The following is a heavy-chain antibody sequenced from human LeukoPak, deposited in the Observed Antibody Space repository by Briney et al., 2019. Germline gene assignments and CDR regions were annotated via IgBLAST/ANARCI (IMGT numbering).Heavy chain of an antibody. CDR3: ARVRVWDTAMVSYGMDV. D-gene: IGHD5-18*01. J-gene: IGHJ6*02. Sequence: GGSLRLSCAASGFTVSSNYMSWVRQAPGKGLEWVSVIYSGGSTYYADSVKGRFTISRDNSKNTLYLQMNSLRAEDTAVYYCARVRVWDTAMVSYGMDVWGQGTTVTVSS. V-gene: IGHV3-53*01. CDR2: IYSGGST. CDR1: GFTVSSNY.